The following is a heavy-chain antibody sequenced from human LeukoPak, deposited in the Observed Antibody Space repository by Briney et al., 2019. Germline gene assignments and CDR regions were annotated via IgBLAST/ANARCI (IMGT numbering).Heavy chain of an antibody. V-gene: IGHV3-74*01. CDR2: INSDGSST. CDR3: ARGMGALGPIDY. Sequence: PGGSLRLSCAASGFTFSSYSMDWVRQAPGKGLVWFSRINSDGSSTSYADSVKGRFTISRDNAENTLYLQMNSLRAEDTAVYYCARGMGALGPIDYWGQGTLVTVSS. D-gene: IGHD2-8*01. J-gene: IGHJ4*02. CDR1: GFTFSSYS.